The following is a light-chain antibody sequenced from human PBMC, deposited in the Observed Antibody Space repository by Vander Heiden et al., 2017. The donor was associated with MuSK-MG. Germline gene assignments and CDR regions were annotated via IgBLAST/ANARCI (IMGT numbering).Light chain of an antibody. CDR2: SAS. CDR1: QRIDTF. V-gene: IGKV1-39*01. J-gene: IGKJ2*01. Sequence: DIQMTQSPSSLSASVGDRVTVTCRASQRIDTFLSWYQQQPGKAPNLLISSASSLQTGVPSRFSGSGSGTDFTLTISSLQPEDFATYHCQQSYTIPYTFGQGTKLEIK. CDR3: QQSYTIPYT.